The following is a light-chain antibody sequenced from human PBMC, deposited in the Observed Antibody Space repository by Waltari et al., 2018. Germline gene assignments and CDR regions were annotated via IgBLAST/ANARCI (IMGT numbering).Light chain of an antibody. CDR1: QDISNN. CDR3: QQYDDFPLA. J-gene: IGKJ4*01. Sequence: DIQMTQSPSSLSASVGDRVTITCQASQDISNNFNWYQQKPGKALKLLISYASTVERGVPVRFSGSGSGTSFTFIISSLQPEDIAIYFCQQYDDFPLAFGGGTKIEIK. CDR2: YAS. V-gene: IGKV1-33*01.